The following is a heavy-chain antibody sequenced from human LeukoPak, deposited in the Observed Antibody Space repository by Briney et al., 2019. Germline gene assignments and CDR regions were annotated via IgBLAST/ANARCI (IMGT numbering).Heavy chain of an antibody. CDR3: ARGSGYYFD. CDR2: INHSGST. J-gene: IGHJ4*02. D-gene: IGHD3-22*01. CDR1: GGSISNYY. V-gene: IGHV4-34*01. Sequence: PSETLSLTCTVSGGSISNYYWSWIRQPPGKGLEWIGEINHSGSTNYNPSLKSRVTISVDTSKNQFSLKPSSVTAADTAVYYCARGSGYYFDWGQGTLVTVSS.